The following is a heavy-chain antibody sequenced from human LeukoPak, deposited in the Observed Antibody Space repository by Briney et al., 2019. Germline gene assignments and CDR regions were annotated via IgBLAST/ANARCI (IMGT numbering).Heavy chain of an antibody. CDR1: GGSISSGGYS. Sequence: SETLSLTCAVSGGSISSGGYSWSWIRQPPGKGLEWIGYIYHGGSTYYNPSLKSRVTISVDRSKNQFSLKLSSVTAADTAVYYCARGSDFWSGYYWFDPWGQGTLVTVSS. CDR3: ARGSDFWSGYYWFDP. D-gene: IGHD3-3*01. J-gene: IGHJ5*02. V-gene: IGHV4-30-2*01. CDR2: IYHGGST.